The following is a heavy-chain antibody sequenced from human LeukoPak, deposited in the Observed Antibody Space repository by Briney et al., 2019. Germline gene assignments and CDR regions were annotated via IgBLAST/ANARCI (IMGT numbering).Heavy chain of an antibody. CDR1: GYTFTGYY. CDR3: ARDEAAAEGFDP. V-gene: IGHV1-2*02. CDR2: INPNTGGT. Sequence: GASVKVSCKASGYTFTGYYLHWVRQAPGQGLEYMGWINPNTGGTNYTQKFQGRVAMTRDTSISTAYMELSKLRSEDTAVYYCARDEAAAEGFDPWGQGTLVTVSS. J-gene: IGHJ5*02. D-gene: IGHD6-13*01.